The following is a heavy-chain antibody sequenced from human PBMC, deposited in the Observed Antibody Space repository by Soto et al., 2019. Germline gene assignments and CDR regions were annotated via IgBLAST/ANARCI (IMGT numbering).Heavy chain of an antibody. J-gene: IGHJ4*02. CDR3: ARYQYSYGYLDY. Sequence: PSETLSLTCTVSGGSISSYYWSWIRQPPGKGLEWIGYIYYSGSTNYNPSLKSRVTISVDTSKNQFSLKLSSVTAADTAVYYCARYQYSYGYLDYWGQGTLVTVSS. D-gene: IGHD5-18*01. V-gene: IGHV4-59*08. CDR2: IYYSGST. CDR1: GGSISSYY.